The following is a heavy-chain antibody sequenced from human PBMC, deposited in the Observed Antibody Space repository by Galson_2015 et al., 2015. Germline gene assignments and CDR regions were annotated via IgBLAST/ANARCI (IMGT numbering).Heavy chain of an antibody. CDR1: GFTFRGYN. CDR2: ISSCSSYI. CDR3: ARGNTDCYDRSGYFDY. D-gene: IGHD3-22*01. Sequence: SLRLSCAASGFTFRGYNMSWVRQAPGKGLEWISYISSCSSYIYYADSVKGRFTISRDNAKNSLHLQMNSLRAEDTAVYYCARGNTDCYDRSGYFDYWGQGTLVTVSS. V-gene: IGHV3-21*01. J-gene: IGHJ4*02.